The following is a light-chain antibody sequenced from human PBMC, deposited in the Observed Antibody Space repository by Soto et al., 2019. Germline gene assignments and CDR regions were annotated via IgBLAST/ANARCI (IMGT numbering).Light chain of an antibody. CDR1: IRDVGTYYL. V-gene: IGLV2-23*01. J-gene: IGLJ1*01. CDR2: DGT. CDR3: SSYAWNNIFL. Sequence: QSVLTQPASVSRSPGQSITISSTGTIRDVGTYYLFSWYQQHPGKIPKVIIYDGTKRPSVFSDRFSGSKSGNTASLTISSLPAEDEANYYCSSYAWNNIFLFGSGTKVTVL.